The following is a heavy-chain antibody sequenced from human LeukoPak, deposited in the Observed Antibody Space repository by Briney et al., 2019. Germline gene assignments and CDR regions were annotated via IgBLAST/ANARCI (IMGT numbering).Heavy chain of an antibody. CDR1: GGSFSGYY. CDR2: INHSGST. CDR3: ARGYSSSWYSGYYYYMDV. J-gene: IGHJ6*03. V-gene: IGHV4-34*01. D-gene: IGHD6-13*01. Sequence: PPETLSLTCAVYGGSFSGYYWSWIRQPPGKGLEWIGEINHSGSTNYNPSLKSRVTISVDTSKNQFSLKLSSVTAADTAVYYCARGYSSSWYSGYYYYMDVWGKGTTVTVSS.